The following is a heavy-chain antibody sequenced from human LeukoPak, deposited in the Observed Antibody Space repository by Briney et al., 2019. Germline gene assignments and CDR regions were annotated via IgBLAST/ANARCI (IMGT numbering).Heavy chain of an antibody. D-gene: IGHD3-9*01. V-gene: IGHV3-23*01. CDR1: GFIFSNYA. Sequence: GGSLRLFCAASGFIFSNYAMYWVRQAPGKGLEWVSAISGRSDNTYYADSVKGRFTLSRDSSKNTLYLQMNSLRADDTAVYYCAKWGDYDVLTGYYVSDFWGQGTLVTVSS. J-gene: IGHJ4*02. CDR3: AKWGDYDVLTGYYVSDF. CDR2: ISGRSDNT.